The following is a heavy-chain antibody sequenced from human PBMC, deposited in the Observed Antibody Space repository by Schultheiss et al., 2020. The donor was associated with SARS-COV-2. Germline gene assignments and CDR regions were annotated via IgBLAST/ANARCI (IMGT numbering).Heavy chain of an antibody. CDR1: GGSISSGGYY. J-gene: IGHJ4*02. Sequence: SQTLSLTCTVSGGSISSGGYYWSWIRQHPGKGLEWIGYIYYSGSTNYNPSLKSRVTISVDTSKNQFSLKLSSVTAADTAVYYCARDSPISGGFDYWGQGTLVTVSS. CDR3: ARDSPISGGFDY. CDR2: IYYSGST. D-gene: IGHD2-21*01. V-gene: IGHV4-61*08.